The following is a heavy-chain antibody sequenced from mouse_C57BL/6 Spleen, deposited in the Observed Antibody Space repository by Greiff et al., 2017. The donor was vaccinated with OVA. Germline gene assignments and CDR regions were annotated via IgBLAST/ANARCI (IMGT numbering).Heavy chain of an antibody. Sequence: QVQLQQPGAELVMPGASVKLSCKASGYTFTSYWMHWVKQRPGQGLEWIGEIDPSDSYTNYNQKFKGKSTLTVDKSSSTAYMQLSSLTSEDSAVYYCASEAGTWYFDVWGTGTTVTVSS. D-gene: IGHD4-1*01. CDR3: ASEAGTWYFDV. J-gene: IGHJ1*03. CDR1: GYTFTSYW. V-gene: IGHV1-69*01. CDR2: IDPSDSYT.